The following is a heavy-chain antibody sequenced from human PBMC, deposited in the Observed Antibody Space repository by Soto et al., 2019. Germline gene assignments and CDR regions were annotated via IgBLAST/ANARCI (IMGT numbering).Heavy chain of an antibody. J-gene: IGHJ5*02. V-gene: IGHV1-3*01. CDR1: GYTFTSYG. CDR2: INAANGDT. CDR3: VRRHVSATGIDWFDP. Sequence: ASVKVSCTASGYTFTSYGIHWVRQAPGQRLEWMGWINAANGDTKYSPKFQGKVTITRDTSASTAYVELSSLRSEDTAVYYCVRRHVSATGIDWFDPWGQGTLVTVSS. D-gene: IGHD6-13*01.